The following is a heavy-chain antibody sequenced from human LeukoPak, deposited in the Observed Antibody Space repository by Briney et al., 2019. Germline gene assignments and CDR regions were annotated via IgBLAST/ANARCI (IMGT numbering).Heavy chain of an antibody. CDR3: ARDWRIAAAGSDY. D-gene: IGHD6-13*01. Sequence: PGGSLRLSCAASGFTFSSYAMHWVRQAPGKGLEWVAVIWYDENNKYYADSVKGRFTISRDNSKNTLYLQMNSLRAEDTAVYYCARDWRIAAAGSDYWGQGTLVTVSS. J-gene: IGHJ4*02. V-gene: IGHV3-33*08. CDR2: IWYDENNK. CDR1: GFTFSSYA.